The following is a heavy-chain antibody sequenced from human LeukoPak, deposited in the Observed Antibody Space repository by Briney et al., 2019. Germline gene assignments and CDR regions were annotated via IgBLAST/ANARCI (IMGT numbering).Heavy chain of an antibody. CDR2: INPNSGGT. D-gene: IGHD5-12*01. CDR1: GYTFTGYY. V-gene: IGHV1-2*06. CDR3: ARAKPIVTTPYYFDY. J-gene: IGHJ4*02. Sequence: GASVKVSCKASGYTFTGYYMQWVRQAPGQGPEWMGRINPNSGGTNYAQKFQGRVAMTRDTSISTAYMELSRLRSDDTAVYYCARAKPIVTTPYYFDYWGQGTLVTVSS.